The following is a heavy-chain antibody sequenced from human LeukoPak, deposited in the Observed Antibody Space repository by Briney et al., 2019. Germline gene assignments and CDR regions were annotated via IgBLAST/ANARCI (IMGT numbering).Heavy chain of an antibody. J-gene: IGHJ4*02. CDR3: GKDHIPLELPCDF. D-gene: IGHD1-7*01. Sequence: GGSPRLSCAGSGFRFSNYGMTWVRQAPGKGLEWVSAITDSGSITYYADSVKGRFTISRDNSKNTLYLQMNSLRAEDTAVYYCGKDHIPLELPCDFWGQGTLVTVSS. CDR1: GFRFSNYG. V-gene: IGHV3-23*01. CDR2: ITDSGSIT.